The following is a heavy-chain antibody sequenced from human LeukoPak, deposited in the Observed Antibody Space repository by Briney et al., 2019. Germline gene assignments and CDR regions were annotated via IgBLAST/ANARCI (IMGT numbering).Heavy chain of an antibody. CDR3: ARGRDFDY. V-gene: IGHV4-30-2*01. CDR2: IYHSGST. J-gene: IGHJ4*02. CDR1: GGSISSGGYS. Sequence: SQTLSLTCAVSGGSISSGGYSWNWIRQPPGKGLEWIGYIYHSGSTYYNPSLKSRVTISVDRSKNQFSLKLSSVTAADTAVYYCARGRDFDYWGQGTLVTVSS.